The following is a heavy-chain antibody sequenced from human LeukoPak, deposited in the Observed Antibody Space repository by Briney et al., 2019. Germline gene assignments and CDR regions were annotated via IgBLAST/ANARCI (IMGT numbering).Heavy chain of an antibody. J-gene: IGHJ5*02. Sequence: SETLSLTCTVSGGSFSSYYWSWIRQPAGKGLEWIGRIYTSGSTNYNPSLKSRVTMSVDTSKNQFSLKLSSVTAADTAVYYCARSPGTTVTTWNWFDPWGQGTLVTVSS. CDR2: IYTSGST. CDR3: ARSPGTTVTTWNWFDP. CDR1: GGSFSSYY. D-gene: IGHD4-17*01. V-gene: IGHV4-4*07.